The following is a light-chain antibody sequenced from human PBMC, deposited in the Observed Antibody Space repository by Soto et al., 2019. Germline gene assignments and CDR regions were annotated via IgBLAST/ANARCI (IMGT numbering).Light chain of an antibody. J-gene: IGLJ2*01. Sequence: QSALTQPASVSGSPGQSITISCTGTSSDVGGYDYVSWYQQHPGKAPKLMIYDVTNRPSGVSTRFSASKSGNTASLTISGLQAEDEADYYCCSFSSITTRIFGGGIKLTVL. CDR3: CSFSSITTRI. V-gene: IGLV2-14*03. CDR1: SSDVGGYDY. CDR2: DVT.